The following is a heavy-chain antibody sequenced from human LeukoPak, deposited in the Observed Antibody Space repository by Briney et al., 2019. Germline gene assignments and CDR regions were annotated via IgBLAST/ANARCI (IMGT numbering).Heavy chain of an antibody. CDR2: IKSDGST. CDR3: ARAPSEIGGYYPEYFRH. V-gene: IGHV3-74*01. D-gene: IGHD3-22*01. Sequence: PGGSLRLSCEVSGFTFSIYWMHWIRQAPGKGLVWVSRIKSDGSTNYADSVKGRFTISRDNAKNTLSLQMNSLRPEDTGVYYCARAPSEIGGYYPEYFRHWGQGTLVTVSS. CDR1: GFTFSIYW. J-gene: IGHJ1*01.